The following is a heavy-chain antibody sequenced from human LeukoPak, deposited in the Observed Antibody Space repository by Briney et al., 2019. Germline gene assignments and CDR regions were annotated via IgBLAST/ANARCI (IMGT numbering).Heavy chain of an antibody. D-gene: IGHD3-22*01. V-gene: IGHV5-51*01. Sequence: GESLKISCKGSGYSFASYWIGWVRQMPGKGLEWMGIIYPGDSDIKYSPSFQGQVTISADKSVTTAYLQWSSLKASDTAMYYCACPFFWDDYSGPYPFWGQGTLVTVSS. J-gene: IGHJ4*02. CDR1: GYSFASYW. CDR3: ACPFFWDDYSGPYPF. CDR2: IYPGDSDI.